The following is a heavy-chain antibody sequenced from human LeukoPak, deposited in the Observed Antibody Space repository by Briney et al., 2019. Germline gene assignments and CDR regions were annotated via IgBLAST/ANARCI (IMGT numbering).Heavy chain of an antibody. Sequence: PGGSLRLSCAASGFTFSTYAMYWVRQAPGKGLEWVSTISGRGDYTYYADSVKGRFTISRDNSKNTLFLQMNSLRAEDTAIYYCAKDLRVARLWGQGTLVTVSS. CDR1: GFTFSTYA. D-gene: IGHD2-15*01. J-gene: IGHJ4*02. CDR3: AKDLRVARL. CDR2: ISGRGDYT. V-gene: IGHV3-23*01.